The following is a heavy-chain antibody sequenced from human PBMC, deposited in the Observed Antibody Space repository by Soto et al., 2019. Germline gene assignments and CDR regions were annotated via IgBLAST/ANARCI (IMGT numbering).Heavy chain of an antibody. CDR3: ARLGGIVDTGTWIQ. Sequence: PGGSLKISCNASGYRFSTYWIGWVRQRPGKGPEWMAIIYPGDSDTRENPSFQGRVTISADKSSNTVHLQWRSLKASDTAIYYCARLGGIVDTGTWIQWGQGTPVTVSS. CDR2: IYPGDSDT. D-gene: IGHD1-26*01. J-gene: IGHJ4*02. V-gene: IGHV5-51*01. CDR1: GYRFSTYW.